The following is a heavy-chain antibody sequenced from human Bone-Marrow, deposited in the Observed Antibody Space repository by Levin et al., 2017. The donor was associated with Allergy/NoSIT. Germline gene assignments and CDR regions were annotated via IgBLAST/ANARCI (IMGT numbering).Heavy chain of an antibody. V-gene: IGHV4-4*07. Sequence: PSETLSLTCTVSGGSISSYYWSWIRQPAGKGLEWIGRIYTSGSTNYNPSLKSRVTMSVDTSKNQFSLKLSSVTAADTAVYYCARGVPTVTPHPNWFDPWGQGTLVTVSS. CDR3: ARGVPTVTPHPNWFDP. J-gene: IGHJ5*02. D-gene: IGHD4-17*01. CDR1: GGSISSYY. CDR2: IYTSGST.